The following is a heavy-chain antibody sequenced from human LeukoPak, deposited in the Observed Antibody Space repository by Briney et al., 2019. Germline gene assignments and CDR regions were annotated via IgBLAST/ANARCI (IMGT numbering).Heavy chain of an antibody. CDR3: AKNNDFWSGYSLDY. V-gene: IGHV3-23*01. CDR1: GFTFSSYA. CDR2: ISGRGGST. D-gene: IGHD3-3*01. J-gene: IGHJ4*02. Sequence: GGSLRLSCAASGFTFSSYAMSWVRKAPGKALEWVSAISGRGGSTNYADSVKGWFTISRDNSKNTLYLQMNSLRAEDTAVYYCAKNNDFWSGYSLDYWGQGTLVTVSS.